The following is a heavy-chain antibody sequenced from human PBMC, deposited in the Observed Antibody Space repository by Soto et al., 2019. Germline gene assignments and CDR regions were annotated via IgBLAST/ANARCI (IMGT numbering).Heavy chain of an antibody. V-gene: IGHV3-48*02. CDR3: TRMVALDAAFDI. D-gene: IGHD5-12*01. Sequence: GGSLRLSCAASGFTFSSYSMSWVRQAPGKGLEWVSYISSTSRTIHYADSLKGRFTISRDTGKNLLYLQINSLRDEDTAVYYCTRMVALDAAFDIWGRGTMVTVSS. J-gene: IGHJ3*02. CDR2: ISSTSRTI. CDR1: GFTFSSYS.